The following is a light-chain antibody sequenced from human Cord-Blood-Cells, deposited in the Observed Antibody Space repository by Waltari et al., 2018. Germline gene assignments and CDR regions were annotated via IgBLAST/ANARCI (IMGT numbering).Light chain of an antibody. CDR1: QSVSSY. Sequence: EIVLTHPPATLSLSPGESATLPCRASQSVSSYLAWYQQKPGQAPRLLIYDASNRATGIPARFSGSRSGTDFTLTISSLEPEDFAVYYCQQRSNWPPLTFGGGTKVEIK. J-gene: IGKJ4*01. CDR2: DAS. CDR3: QQRSNWPPLT. V-gene: IGKV3-11*01.